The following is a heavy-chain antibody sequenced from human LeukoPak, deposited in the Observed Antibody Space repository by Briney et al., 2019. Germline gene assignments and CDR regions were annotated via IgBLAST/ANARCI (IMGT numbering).Heavy chain of an antibody. D-gene: IGHD5-18*01. CDR3: ARDPDTAMEYFFDY. CDR2: INHNGNVN. V-gene: IGHV3-7*01. Sequence: GGSLRLSCAASGFTFSSYWMNWARQAPGKGLEWVASINHNGNVNYYVDSVKGRFTISRDNSKNTLYLQMNSLRAEDTAVYYCARDPDTAMEYFFDYWGQGTLVTVSS. CDR1: GFTFSSYW. J-gene: IGHJ4*02.